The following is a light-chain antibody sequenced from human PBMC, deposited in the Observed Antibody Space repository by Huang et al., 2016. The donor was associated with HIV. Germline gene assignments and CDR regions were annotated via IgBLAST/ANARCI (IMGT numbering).Light chain of an antibody. Sequence: EIILTQSPATLSLSPGERATLSCRASQSVSSYLAWYQQKPGQAPRRLIYDASNRATGIPARFSGSGSGTDFTLTISSLEPEDFAVYYCQQRSNRPPLTFGGGTKVEIK. V-gene: IGKV3-11*01. CDR1: QSVSSY. CDR2: DAS. J-gene: IGKJ4*01. CDR3: QQRSNRPPLT.